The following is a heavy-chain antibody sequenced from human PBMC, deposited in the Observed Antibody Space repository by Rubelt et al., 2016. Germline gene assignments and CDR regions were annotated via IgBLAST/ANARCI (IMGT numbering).Heavy chain of an antibody. CDR2: VSSDESKT. D-gene: IGHD2-8*01. J-gene: IGHJ4*02. V-gene: IGHV3-30*18. CDR1: GFTFSNYA. Sequence: EYGGGLVQPGGSLRLSCAASGFTFSNYAMHWVRQAPGKGLEWVAFVSSDESKTQYADSVRGRFTISRDNSRNILYLQMNSVTAGDAGIYYCAKGLSPGSWSFDYWGQGTLVTVSS. CDR3: AKGLSPGSWSFDY.